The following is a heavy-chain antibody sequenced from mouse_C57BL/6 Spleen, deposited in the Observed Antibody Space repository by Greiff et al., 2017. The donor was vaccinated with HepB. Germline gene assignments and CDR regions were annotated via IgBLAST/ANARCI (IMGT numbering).Heavy chain of an antibody. CDR1: GFTFSDYY. CDR2: ISNGGGST. V-gene: IGHV5-12*01. Sequence: EVQLVESGGGLVQPGGSLKLSCAASGFTFSDYYMYWVRQTPEKRLEWVAYISNGGGSTYYPDTVKGRFTISRDNAKNTLYLQMSRLKSEDTAMYYCARQDGSSHWYFDVWGTGTTVTVSS. CDR3: ARQDGSSHWYFDV. J-gene: IGHJ1*03. D-gene: IGHD1-1*01.